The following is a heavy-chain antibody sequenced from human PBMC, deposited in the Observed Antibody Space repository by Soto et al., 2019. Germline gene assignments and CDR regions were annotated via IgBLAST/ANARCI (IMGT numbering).Heavy chain of an antibody. Sequence: GASVKVSCKASGYTFTSYGISWVRQAPGQGLEWMGWISAYSGNKNYAQKLQGRVTMTTDTSTSTAYMELRSLRSDDTAVYYCARDTAMALPDAWGQGTPVTVSS. J-gene: IGHJ4*02. CDR2: ISAYSGNK. V-gene: IGHV1-18*01. CDR3: ARDTAMALPDA. D-gene: IGHD5-18*01. CDR1: GYTFTSYG.